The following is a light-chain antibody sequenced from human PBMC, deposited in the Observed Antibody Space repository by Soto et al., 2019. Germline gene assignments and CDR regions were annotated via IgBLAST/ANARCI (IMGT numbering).Light chain of an antibody. CDR1: SDDVGKFNL. CDR3: CSYAGNSDVV. Sequence: QSVLTQPASVSGSPGQSITISCTGTSDDVGKFNLVSWYQHHPGKAPKLIIYDVTKRPSGISNRFSGSKSGNTASLTISGLQAEDEGDYYCCSYAGNSDVVFGGGTKLTVL. J-gene: IGLJ2*01. CDR2: DVT. V-gene: IGLV2-23*02.